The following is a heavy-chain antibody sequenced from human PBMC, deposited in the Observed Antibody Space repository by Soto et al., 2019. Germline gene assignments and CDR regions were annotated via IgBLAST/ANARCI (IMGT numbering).Heavy chain of an antibody. CDR1: GLTFSSYA. J-gene: IGHJ4*02. Sequence: GGSLRLSCAASGLTFSSYAMHWVRQAPGKGLEWVSFISSDSRTIYYADSVEGRFTVSRDNARNSVSLQMDSLRDEDAAVYYCARGTKGGSPPLWGRGTLVTVS. D-gene: IGHD1-7*01. CDR2: ISSDSRTI. V-gene: IGHV3-48*02. CDR3: ARGTKGGSPPL.